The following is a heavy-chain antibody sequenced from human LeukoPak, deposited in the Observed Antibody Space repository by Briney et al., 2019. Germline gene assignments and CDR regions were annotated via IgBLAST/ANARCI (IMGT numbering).Heavy chain of an antibody. CDR3: ARAPPRVTAAGYDY. J-gene: IGHJ4*02. D-gene: IGHD6-13*01. CDR1: GYTFTNYG. V-gene: IGHV1-18*01. CDR2: ISANNGET. Sequence: APVKVSCKTSGYTFTNYGITWVRQAPGQGLEWVVWISANNGETNYAQKVQGRVTVTTDTSTSTAYMELRSLRSDDTAVYYCARAPPRVTAAGYDYWGQGTLVTVSS.